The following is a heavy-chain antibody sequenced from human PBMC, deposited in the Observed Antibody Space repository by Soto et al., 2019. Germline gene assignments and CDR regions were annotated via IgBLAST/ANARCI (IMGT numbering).Heavy chain of an antibody. V-gene: IGHV1-8*01. CDR2: MNPNSGNT. D-gene: IGHD2-8*01. J-gene: IGHJ6*03. CDR1: GYTFTSYD. CDR3: ALNLGLYEGYYYYMDV. Sequence: QVQLVQSGAEVKKPRASVKVSCKASGYTFTSYDINWVRQATGQGLEWMGWMNPNSGNTGYAQKFQGRVTMTRNTSISTAYMELSSLRSEDTAVYYCALNLGLYEGYYYYMDVWGKGTTVTVSS.